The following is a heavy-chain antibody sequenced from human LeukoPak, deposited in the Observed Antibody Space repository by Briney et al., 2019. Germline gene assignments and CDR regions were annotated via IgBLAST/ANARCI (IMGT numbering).Heavy chain of an antibody. V-gene: IGHV1-2*06. D-gene: IGHD3-22*01. CDR3: ARKYYYDSSAYYQGDAFDI. CDR2: INPNSGGT. J-gene: IGHJ3*02. Sequence: ASVKVSCKASGYTFTAYYIHWTRQAPGQGLEWMGRINPNSGGTNYAQKFQGRVTMTRDTSISTVYMELSRLRSDDTAVYYCARKYYYDSSAYYQGDAFDIWGQGTMVTVSS. CDR1: GYTFTAYY.